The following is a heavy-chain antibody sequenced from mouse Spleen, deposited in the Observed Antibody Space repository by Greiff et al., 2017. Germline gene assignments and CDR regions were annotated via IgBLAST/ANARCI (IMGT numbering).Heavy chain of an antibody. Sequence: QVQLQQPGAELVKPGASVKLSCKASGYTFTSYWMQWVKQRPGQGLEWIGEIDPSDSYTNYNQKFKGKATLTVETSSSTAYMQLSSLTSEDSAVYYCAREGYYGKKRYYFDYWGQGTTLTVSS. V-gene: IGHV1-50*01. D-gene: IGHD2-1*01. CDR2: IDPSDSYT. J-gene: IGHJ2*01. CDR3: AREGYYGKKRYYFDY. CDR1: GYTFTSYW.